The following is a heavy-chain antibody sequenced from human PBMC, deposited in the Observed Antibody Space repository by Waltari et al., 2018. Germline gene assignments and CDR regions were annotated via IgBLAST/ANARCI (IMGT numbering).Heavy chain of an antibody. V-gene: IGHV4-31*03. J-gene: IGHJ5*02. D-gene: IGHD1-7*01. CDR2: IYSSENT. Sequence: QVQLQESGPGLVRPSQTLSLTCTVSGGPISRSGYFWSWIRQHPGKGMEWIGYIYSSENTYYNPSLQSRASMSIDTSNNQFSLMLTSVTAADTAVYFCARVGTYNWFDPWGQGTLVTVSS. CDR3: ARVGTYNWFDP. CDR1: GGPISRSGYF.